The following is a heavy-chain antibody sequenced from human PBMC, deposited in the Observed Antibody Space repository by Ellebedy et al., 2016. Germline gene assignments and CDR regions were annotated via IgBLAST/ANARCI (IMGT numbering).Heavy chain of an antibody. V-gene: IGHV3-21*01. Sequence: GGSLRLSCAASGLNYSHYNMNWVRQAPGKGLEWVSSISGSSSYIHYAASVKGRFTISRDNAKNSLYLQMNSLRAEDTAVYYCASAYYGSGKEVDYWGQGTLVTVSS. CDR3: ASAYYGSGKEVDY. D-gene: IGHD3-10*01. CDR2: ISGSSSYI. CDR1: GLNYSHYN. J-gene: IGHJ4*02.